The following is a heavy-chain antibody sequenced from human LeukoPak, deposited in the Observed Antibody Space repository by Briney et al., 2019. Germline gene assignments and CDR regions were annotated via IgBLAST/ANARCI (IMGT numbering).Heavy chain of an antibody. V-gene: IGHV1-69*13. Sequence: SVKVSCKASGGTFSSYAISWVRQAPGQGLEWMGGIIPIIGTANYAQKFQGRVTITADESTSTAYMELSSLRSEDTAVYYCARAPGGRSSWYYFDYWGQGTLVTVSS. CDR1: GGTFSSYA. J-gene: IGHJ4*02. CDR2: IIPIIGTA. D-gene: IGHD6-13*01. CDR3: ARAPGGRSSWYYFDY.